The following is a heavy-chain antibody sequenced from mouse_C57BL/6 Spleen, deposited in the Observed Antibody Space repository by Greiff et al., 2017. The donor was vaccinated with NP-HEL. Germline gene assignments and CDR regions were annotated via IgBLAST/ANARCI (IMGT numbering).Heavy chain of an antibody. CDR2: INYDGSST. Sequence: EVKLVESEGGLVQPGSSMKLSCTASGFTFSDYYMAWVRQVPEKGLEWVANINYDGSSTYYLDSLKSRFIISRDTAKNILYLQMSSLKSEDTATYYCARGHGNYPYYFDYWGQGTTLTVSS. CDR3: ARGHGNYPYYFDY. CDR1: GFTFSDYY. D-gene: IGHD2-1*01. J-gene: IGHJ2*01. V-gene: IGHV5-16*01.